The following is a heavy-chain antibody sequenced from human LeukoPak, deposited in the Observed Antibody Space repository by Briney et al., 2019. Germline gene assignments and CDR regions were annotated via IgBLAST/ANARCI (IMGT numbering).Heavy chain of an antibody. V-gene: IGHV3-53*01. CDR1: GFTVSSNY. J-gene: IGHJ4*02. D-gene: IGHD6-19*01. CDR2: IYSGGST. CDR3: AKSHGAVADDIDY. Sequence: GGSLRLSCAASGFTVSSNYMSWVRQAPGKGLEWVSVIYSGGSTYYADSVKGRFTISRDNSKNTLYLQMNSLRAEDTAVYYCAKSHGAVADDIDYWGQGTLVTVSS.